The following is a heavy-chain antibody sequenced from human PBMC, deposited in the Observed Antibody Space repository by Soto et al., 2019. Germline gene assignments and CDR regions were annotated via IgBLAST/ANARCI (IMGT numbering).Heavy chain of an antibody. D-gene: IGHD3-16*02. Sequence: SETLSLTCAVYGGSFSGYYWSWIRQPPGKGLEWIGEINHSADTNYNPSLKSRVTLSVDTSTNQFSLRLSSVTAADTAVYYCARGRPKRLYDYVGGNYHYTRDVFDYWGQGTSVTGSA. CDR2: INHSADT. CDR1: GGSFSGYY. J-gene: IGHJ4*02. V-gene: IGHV4-34*01. CDR3: ARGRPKRLYDYVGGNYHYTRDVFDY.